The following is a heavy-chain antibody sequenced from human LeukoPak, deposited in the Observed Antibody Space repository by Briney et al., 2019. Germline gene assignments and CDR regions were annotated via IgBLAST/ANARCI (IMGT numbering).Heavy chain of an antibody. Sequence: PSETLSLTCTVSGGSISSYDWSWIRQPAGKGPEWIGRIYASGNTRYNPSLKSRLTMSVDTSKNQFSLKLSSVTAADTAVYYCARGPYYYDSSGYSSLDYWGQGTLVTVSS. CDR3: ARGPYYYDSSGYSSLDY. J-gene: IGHJ4*02. CDR2: IYASGNT. D-gene: IGHD3-22*01. V-gene: IGHV4-4*07. CDR1: GGSISSYD.